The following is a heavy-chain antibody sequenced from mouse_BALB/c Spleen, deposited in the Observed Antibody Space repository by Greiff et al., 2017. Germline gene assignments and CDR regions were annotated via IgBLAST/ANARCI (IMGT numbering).Heavy chain of an antibody. CDR3: ARGDYYGSSYLAWFAY. CDR2: ISSGGSYT. CDR1: GFTFSSYA. Sequence: EVKVEESGGGLVKPGGSLKLSCAASGFTFSSYAMSWVRQTPEKRLEWVATISSGGSYTYYPDSVKGRFTISRDNAKNTLYLQMSSLRSEDTAMYYCARGDYYGSSYLAWFAYWGQGTLVTVSA. J-gene: IGHJ3*01. D-gene: IGHD1-1*01. V-gene: IGHV5-9-3*01.